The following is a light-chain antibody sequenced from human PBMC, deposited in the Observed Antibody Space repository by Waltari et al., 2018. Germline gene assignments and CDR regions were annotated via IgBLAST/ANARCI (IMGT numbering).Light chain of an antibody. J-gene: IGLJ2*01. Sequence: SSELTQDPAVSVALGQTVRITCQGDSLRSDYASWHQQKPGQAPVLAIYGKNNRPSGIPGRVSGSSSGNTAAVTITEAEAEDEADDYCNSRDSSGNRVVLGGETELTVL. CDR1: SLRSDY. V-gene: IGLV3-19*01. CDR2: GKN. CDR3: NSRDSSGNRVV.